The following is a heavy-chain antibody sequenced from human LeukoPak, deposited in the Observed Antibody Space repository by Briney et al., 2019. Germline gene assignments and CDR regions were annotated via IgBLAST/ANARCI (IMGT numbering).Heavy chain of an antibody. J-gene: IGHJ4*02. D-gene: IGHD1-26*01. Sequence: GGSLRVSCAASGFTFSNYAMSWVRQAPGKGLEWVSAISGGGGITHYADSVKGRFTISRDNSKNTLFLQVNSLRAEDTAVYYCAKVSREPGGYDYWGQGTLVTVSS. CDR1: GFTFSNYA. CDR2: ISGGGGIT. V-gene: IGHV3-23*01. CDR3: AKVSREPGGYDY.